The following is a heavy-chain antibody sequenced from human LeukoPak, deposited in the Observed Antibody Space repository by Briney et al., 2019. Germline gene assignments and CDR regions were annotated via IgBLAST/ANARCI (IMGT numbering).Heavy chain of an antibody. D-gene: IGHD5-18*01. V-gene: IGHV3-23*01. Sequence: GGSLRLSCAASGFTFSNAWMSWVRQAPGKGLEWVSAISGSGGSTYYADSVKGRFTISRDNSKNTLYLQMNSLRAEDTAVYYCAKDKPNVDTANQHWGQGTLVTVSS. CDR2: ISGSGGST. CDR1: GFTFSNAW. J-gene: IGHJ1*01. CDR3: AKDKPNVDTANQH.